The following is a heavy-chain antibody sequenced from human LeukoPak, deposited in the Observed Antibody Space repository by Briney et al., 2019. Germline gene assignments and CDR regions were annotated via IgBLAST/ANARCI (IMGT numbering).Heavy chain of an antibody. J-gene: IGHJ4*02. CDR2: ISYDGSNK. CDR1: GFTFSSYA. D-gene: IGHD2-15*01. Sequence: PGRSLRLSCAASGFTFSSYAMHWVRQAPGKGLEWVAVISYDGSNKYYADSVKGRFTISRDNSKNTLYLQMNSLRAEDTAVYYCAKGSEGCSGGSCYSLTMDYWGQGTLVTVSS. V-gene: IGHV3-30*04. CDR3: AKGSEGCSGGSCYSLTMDY.